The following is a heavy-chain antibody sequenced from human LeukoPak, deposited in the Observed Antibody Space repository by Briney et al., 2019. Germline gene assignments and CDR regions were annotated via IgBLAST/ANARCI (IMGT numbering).Heavy chain of an antibody. CDR3: VKDIGESTSGYFDY. D-gene: IGHD3-10*01. CDR1: GFTFSSYG. Sequence: GGSLKLSCAASGFTFSSYGMHWVRQAPGRGLEWLAIVSYDGTNKYYTDSVKGRFFISRDNSNNTLFLQMHSLRVEDTAVYYCVKDIGESTSGYFDYWGQGTLLTVSS. V-gene: IGHV3-30*18. CDR2: VSYDGTNK. J-gene: IGHJ4*02.